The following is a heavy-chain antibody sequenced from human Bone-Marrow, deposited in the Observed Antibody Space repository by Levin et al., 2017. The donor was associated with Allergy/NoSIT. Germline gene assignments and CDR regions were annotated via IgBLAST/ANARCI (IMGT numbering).Heavy chain of an antibody. CDR3: ARGITIFGVEGYNWFDP. CDR1: GFTFSSYW. D-gene: IGHD3-3*01. CDR2: IKQDGSEK. J-gene: IGHJ5*02. Sequence: LSLTCAASGFTFSSYWMSWVRQAPGKGLEWEANIKQDGSEKYYVDSVKGRFTISRDNAKNSLYLQMNSLRAEDTAVYYCARGITIFGVEGYNWFDPWGQGTLVTVSS. V-gene: IGHV3-7*01.